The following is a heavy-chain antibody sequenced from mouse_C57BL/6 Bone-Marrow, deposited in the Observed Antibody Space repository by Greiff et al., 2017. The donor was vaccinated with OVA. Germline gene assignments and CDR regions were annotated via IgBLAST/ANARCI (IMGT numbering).Heavy chain of an antibody. V-gene: IGHV5-12*01. J-gene: IGHJ3*01. D-gene: IGHD2-13*01. Sequence: EVNVVESGGGLVQPGGSLKLSCAASGFTFSDYYMYWVRQTPEKRLEWVAYISNGGGSTDYPDTVKGRFTISRDNAKNTLYLQMSRLKSEDTAMYYCARHDGIYGDYVWFAYWGQGTLVTVAA. CDR2: ISNGGGST. CDR1: GFTFSDYY. CDR3: ARHDGIYGDYVWFAY.